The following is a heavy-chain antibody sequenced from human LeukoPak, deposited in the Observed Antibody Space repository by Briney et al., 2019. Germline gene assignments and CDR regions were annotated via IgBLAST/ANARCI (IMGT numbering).Heavy chain of an antibody. D-gene: IGHD3-22*01. CDR1: GGSISSGGYY. CDR3: ARDVYDTSGYPPTEGDFDY. V-gene: IGHV4-31*03. Sequence: SQTLSLTCTVSGGSISSGGYYWSWIRQHPGKGLEWIGYIYYSGSTYYNPSLKSRVTISVDTSKNQFSLKLSSVTAADTAVYFCARDVYDTSGYPPTEGDFDYWGQGTLVTVSS. CDR2: IYYSGST. J-gene: IGHJ4*02.